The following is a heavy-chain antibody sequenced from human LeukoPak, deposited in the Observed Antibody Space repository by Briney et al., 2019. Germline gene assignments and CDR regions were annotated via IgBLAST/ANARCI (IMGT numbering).Heavy chain of an antibody. CDR3: TKAARYCSGGSCWDY. V-gene: IGHV4-59*01. CDR1: GDSISSYY. CDR2: IYYSGNT. D-gene: IGHD2-15*01. Sequence: LETLSLTCTVSGDSISSYYWNWIRQPPGKGLEWIGYIYYSGNTNYNPSLNSRVIISLDTSKNQFSLKLTPVTAADTAIYYCTKAARYCSGGSCWDYRGQGTLVTVSS. J-gene: IGHJ4*02.